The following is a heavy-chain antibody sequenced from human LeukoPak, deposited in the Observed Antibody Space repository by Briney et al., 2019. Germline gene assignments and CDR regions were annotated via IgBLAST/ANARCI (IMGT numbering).Heavy chain of an antibody. CDR1: GYSISSGYY. J-gene: IGHJ5*02. V-gene: IGHV4-38-2*02. CDR2: IYHSGKN. Sequence: SETLSLTCTVSGYSISSGYYWGWIRQPPGKGLEWIGSIYHSGKNYYNPSLKSRVTMSVDTSKNQFSLKLTSVTAADTAMYYCARDRISVADPPNRFDPWGQGTLVTVSS. D-gene: IGHD6-19*01. CDR3: ARDRISVADPPNRFDP.